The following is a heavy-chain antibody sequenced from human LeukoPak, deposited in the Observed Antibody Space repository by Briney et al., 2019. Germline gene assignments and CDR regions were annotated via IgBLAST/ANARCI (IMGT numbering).Heavy chain of an antibody. CDR1: GFTFSSFS. J-gene: IGHJ4*02. D-gene: IGHD1-7*01. CDR2: IRSGGTNT. CDR3: ARMNYVSSGWGAPFDY. Sequence: GGSLRLSCAASGFTFSSFSMNWVRQAPGKGLEWVSYIRSGGTNTDYTGSVKGRFTISRDNAKNSPYLQMNSLRAEDTAVYYCARMNYVSSGWGAPFDYWGQGTLVTVSS. V-gene: IGHV3-48*04.